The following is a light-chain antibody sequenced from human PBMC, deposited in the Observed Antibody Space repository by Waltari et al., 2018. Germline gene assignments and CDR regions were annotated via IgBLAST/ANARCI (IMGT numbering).Light chain of an antibody. CDR1: HDIGTY. V-gene: IGKV1-9*01. J-gene: IGKJ4*01. Sequence: DIQMTQSPSSLSASVGARVTIPCRASHDIGTYLNWYQHKPGKAPKLLIYSASTLQSGVPPRFSGSGSGTEFTLTISSLQSEDFAVYYCQQYNNWPPLTFGGGTKVEIK. CDR3: QQYNNWPPLT. CDR2: SAS.